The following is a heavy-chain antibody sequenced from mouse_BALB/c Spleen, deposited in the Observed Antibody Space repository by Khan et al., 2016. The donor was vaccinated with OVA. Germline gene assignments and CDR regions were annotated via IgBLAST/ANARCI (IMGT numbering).Heavy chain of an antibody. Sequence: QVQLKESGPGLVAPSQCLSITCTVTGFSLTTYGVSWVRQPLGKGQEWLGVIWGDGNTNYHSALKSRLSISTDNSKSQLFLQQNSLQTDDTATYYCAHQIHGTLYAVDYWGQGASVTVSS. D-gene: IGHD2-1*01. J-gene: IGHJ4*01. CDR3: AHQIHGTLYAVDY. CDR1: GFSLTTYG. V-gene: IGHV2-3*01. CDR2: IWGDGNT.